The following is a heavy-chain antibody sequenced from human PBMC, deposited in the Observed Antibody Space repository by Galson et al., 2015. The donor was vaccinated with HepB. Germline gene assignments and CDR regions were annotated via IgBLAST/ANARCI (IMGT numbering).Heavy chain of an antibody. CDR1: GGSISSGSYY. CDR3: ARVAYYYYYCYMDV. V-gene: IGHV4-61*02. CDR2: IYTSGST. J-gene: IGHJ6*03. Sequence: TLSLTCTVSGGSISSGSYYWSWIRQPAGKGLEWIGRIYTSGSTNYNPSLKSRVTMSVDTSKNQFSLKLSSVTAADTAVYYCARVAYYYYYCYMDVWGKGTTVTVSS.